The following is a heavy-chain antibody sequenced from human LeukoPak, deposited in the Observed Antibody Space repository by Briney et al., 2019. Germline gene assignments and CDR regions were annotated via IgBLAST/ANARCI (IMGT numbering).Heavy chain of an antibody. J-gene: IGHJ3*02. CDR2: INTDGSST. D-gene: IGHD6-19*01. CDR3: AREDHSSGRPSAFDI. V-gene: IGHV3-74*01. CDR1: GFTFSSYW. Sequence: GGSLRLSCVASGFTFSSYWMHWVRQAPGKGLVWVSRINTDGSSTTYADSVKGRFTISRDNAKNTLYLQMNSLRTEDTAVYYCAREDHSSGRPSAFDIWGQGTMVTVSS.